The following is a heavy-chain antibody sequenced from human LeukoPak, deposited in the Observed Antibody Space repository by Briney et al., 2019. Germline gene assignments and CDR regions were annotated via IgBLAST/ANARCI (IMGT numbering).Heavy chain of an antibody. Sequence: ASVKVSCKASGYTFTGYYIHWVRQAPGHGLEWMGWINPNSGGTNYAQKFQGRVTMTRDTSISTFYMELSRLRSDDTAVYYCARWDYGPYFNGYYFDYWGQGTLVTVSS. J-gene: IGHJ4*02. V-gene: IGHV1-2*02. CDR3: ARWDYGPYFNGYYFDY. D-gene: IGHD4/OR15-4a*01. CDR2: INPNSGGT. CDR1: GYTFTGYY.